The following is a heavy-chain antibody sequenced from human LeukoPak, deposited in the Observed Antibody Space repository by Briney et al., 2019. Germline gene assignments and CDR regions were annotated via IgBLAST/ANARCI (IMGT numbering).Heavy chain of an antibody. V-gene: IGHV4-59*08. Sequence: SETLSLTRTVSGGSISSYYWSWIRQPPGKGLEWIGYIYYSGSTNYNPSLKSRVTISVDTSKNQFSLKLSSVTAADTAVYYCARHMGLGYTYFYRYFDYWGQGTLVTVSS. CDR1: GGSISSYY. D-gene: IGHD1-1*01. J-gene: IGHJ4*01. CDR2: IYYSGST. CDR3: ARHMGLGYTYFYRYFDY.